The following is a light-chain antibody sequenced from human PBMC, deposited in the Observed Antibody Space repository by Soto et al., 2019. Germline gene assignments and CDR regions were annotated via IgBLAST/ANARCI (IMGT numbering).Light chain of an antibody. CDR2: GAS. CDR3: QQYGSSPWT. V-gene: IGKV3-20*01. Sequence: EIVLTQSPGTLSLSPGERATLSCRASQSVRSNYLAWYRQTPGQAPRLLIYGASNRATGIPDRFSGSGSGTDFTLIISRLEPEDFALYYCQQYGSSPWTFGQGNKVEIK. J-gene: IGKJ1*01. CDR1: QSVRSNY.